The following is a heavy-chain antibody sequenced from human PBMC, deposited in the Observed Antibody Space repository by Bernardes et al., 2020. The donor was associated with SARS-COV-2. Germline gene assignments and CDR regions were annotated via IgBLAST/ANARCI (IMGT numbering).Heavy chain of an antibody. J-gene: IGHJ6*02. CDR2: IKQDGSEK. D-gene: IGHD6-6*01. Sequence: GGSLRLSCAASGFTFSSYWMSWVRQAPGKGLEWVANIKQDGSEKYYVDSVKGRFTISRDNAKNSLYLQMNSLRAEDTAVYYCARDLLVPKIQEDDYYYYYGMDVWGQGTTVTVSS. CDR3: ARDLLVPKIQEDDYYYYYGMDV. CDR1: GFTFSSYW. V-gene: IGHV3-7*01.